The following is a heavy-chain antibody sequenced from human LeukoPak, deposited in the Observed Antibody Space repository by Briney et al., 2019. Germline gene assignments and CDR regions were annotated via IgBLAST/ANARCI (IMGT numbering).Heavy chain of an antibody. Sequence: SETLSLTCAVYGGSFSGYYWSWIRQPPGKGLEWIGEINDSGSTNYNPSLKSRVTISVDTSKNQFSLKLSSVTAADTAVYYCATGTITAAAGYNWFAPWRQGTLVTVSS. V-gene: IGHV4-34*01. CDR3: ATGTITAAAGYNWFAP. CDR2: INDSGST. CDR1: GGSFSGYY. J-gene: IGHJ5*02. D-gene: IGHD1-20*01.